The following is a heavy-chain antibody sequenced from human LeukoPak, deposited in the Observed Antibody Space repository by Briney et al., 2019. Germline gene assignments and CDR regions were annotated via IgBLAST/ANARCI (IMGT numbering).Heavy chain of an antibody. CDR1: GFTFDDYA. J-gene: IGHJ2*01. CDR2: ISWNSGSI. Sequence: GRSLRLSCAASGFTFDDYAMHWVRQAPGKGLEWVSGISWNSGSIGYADSVKGRFTISRDNAKNSLYLQMNSLRAEDTALYYCAKVNEIGDYLNWYFDLWGRGTLVTVSS. V-gene: IGHV3-9*01. CDR3: AKVNEIGDYLNWYFDL. D-gene: IGHD4-17*01.